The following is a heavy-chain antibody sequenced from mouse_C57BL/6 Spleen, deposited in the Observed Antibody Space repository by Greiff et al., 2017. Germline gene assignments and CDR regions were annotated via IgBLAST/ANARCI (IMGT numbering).Heavy chain of an antibody. V-gene: IGHV1-7*01. Sequence: QVQLQQSGAELVKPGASVKLSCKASGYTFTSYWMHWVKQRPGQGLEWIGYINPSSGYTNYNQKFKDKATLTADKSSSTAYMQLSSLTYEDSAVXYCARAGGCYGLGWYFDVWGTGTTVTVSS. J-gene: IGHJ1*03. D-gene: IGHD1-1*02. CDR3: ARAGGCYGLGWYFDV. CDR1: GYTFTSYW. CDR2: INPSSGYT.